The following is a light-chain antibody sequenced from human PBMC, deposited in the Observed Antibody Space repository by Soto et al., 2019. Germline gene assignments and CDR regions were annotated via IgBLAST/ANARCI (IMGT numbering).Light chain of an antibody. CDR3: QPYNRYSGT. J-gene: IGKJ1*01. CDR2: DAS. V-gene: IGKV1-5*01. Sequence: DIQMTPSPSPLSASVGDRVTITCRAISSITSGLAWYQQKPRKAPKLLIYDASSLESGVPSRFSGSGSGTEFTLAISCLQPDDFATYYCQPYNRYSGTCRQGTKVEIK. CDR1: SSITSG.